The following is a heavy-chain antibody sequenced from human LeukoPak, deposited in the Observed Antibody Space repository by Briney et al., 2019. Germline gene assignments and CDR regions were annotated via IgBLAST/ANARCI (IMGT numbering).Heavy chain of an antibody. CDR1: GFTFSSYS. Sequence: GGSLRLSCAASGFTFSSYSMNWVRQAPGKGLEWVSYISSSSSTIYYADSVKGRFTISRDNAKNSLYLQMNSLRAEDTAVYYCAREDDGDYDYWGQGTLVTVSS. J-gene: IGHJ4*02. V-gene: IGHV3-48*04. CDR2: ISSSSSTI. CDR3: AREDDGDYDY. D-gene: IGHD4-17*01.